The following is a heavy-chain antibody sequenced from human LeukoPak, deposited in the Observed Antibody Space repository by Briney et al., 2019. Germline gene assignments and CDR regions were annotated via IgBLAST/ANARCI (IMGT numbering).Heavy chain of an antibody. J-gene: IGHJ2*01. CDR2: IYHSGST. CDR1: GYSISSGYY. D-gene: IGHD2-2*03. Sequence: SETLSLTCAVSGYSISSGYYWGWVRQPPGKGLEWIGSIYHSGSTYYNPSLKSRVTISVDTSKNQFSLKLSSVTAADTAVYCCARWMTWYFELWGRGTLVTVSS. CDR3: ARWMTWYFEL. V-gene: IGHV4-38-2*01.